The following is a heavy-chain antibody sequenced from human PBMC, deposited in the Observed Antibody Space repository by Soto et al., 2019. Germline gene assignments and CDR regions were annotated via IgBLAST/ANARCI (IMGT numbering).Heavy chain of an antibody. D-gene: IGHD5-12*01. CDR1: GGTFSSYA. CDR3: ASRKRGYSGYSPSDYYYGLEV. V-gene: IGHV1-69*13. J-gene: IGHJ6*02. Sequence: GDSVQVSCKASGGTFSSYAISWVRQAPGQGLEWMGGIIPIFGTANYAQKFQGRVTINADESTSTAYMELSSLRSEDSAVDYCASRKRGYSGYSPSDYYYGLEVWGQGTTVTVSS. CDR2: IIPIFGTA.